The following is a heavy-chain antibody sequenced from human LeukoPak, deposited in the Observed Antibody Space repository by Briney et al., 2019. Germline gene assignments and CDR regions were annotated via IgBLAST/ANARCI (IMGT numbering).Heavy chain of an antibody. CDR2: ITSKTDGGIT. D-gene: IGHD2/OR15-2a*01. V-gene: IGHV3-15*01. CDR1: GFSFTDVW. J-gene: IGHJ4*02. CDR3: ATDESNSFFF. Sequence: GGSLRLSCAASGFSFTDVWMSWVRQAPGKGLEWVGRITSKTDGGITDSAAPVKGRFTVSRDDSKNTLFLQMSSLRTEDTAVYYCATDESNSFFFWGQGTLVTVSS.